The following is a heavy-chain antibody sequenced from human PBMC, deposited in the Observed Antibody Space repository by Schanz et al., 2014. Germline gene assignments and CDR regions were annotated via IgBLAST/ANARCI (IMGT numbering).Heavy chain of an antibody. J-gene: IGHJ4*02. V-gene: IGHV3-30-3*01. Sequence: QGQLVESGGGVVQPGRSLRLSFAASGFTFSSYAMHWVRQAPGKGLEWVAVMSYDGSNKYYADSVKGRFTISRDNSKNTLYLQVNSLRAEDTAVYYCVRDLGGDQTDYWGQGTLVTVSS. D-gene: IGHD4-17*01. CDR3: VRDLGGDQTDY. CDR1: GFTFSSYA. CDR2: MSYDGSNK.